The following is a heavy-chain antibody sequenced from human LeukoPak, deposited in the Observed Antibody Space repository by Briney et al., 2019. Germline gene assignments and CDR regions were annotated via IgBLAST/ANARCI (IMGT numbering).Heavy chain of an antibody. D-gene: IGHD3-22*01. CDR1: GGSFSGYY. J-gene: IGHJ4*02. CDR3: AISGYYQFDY. V-gene: IGHV4-34*09. Sequence: PSETLSLTCAVYGGSFSGYYWSWIRQPPGKGLEWIGEINHSGSTYYNPSLKSRVTISVDTSKNQFSLKLSSVTAADTAMYYCAISGYYQFDYWGQGTLVTVSS. CDR2: INHSGST.